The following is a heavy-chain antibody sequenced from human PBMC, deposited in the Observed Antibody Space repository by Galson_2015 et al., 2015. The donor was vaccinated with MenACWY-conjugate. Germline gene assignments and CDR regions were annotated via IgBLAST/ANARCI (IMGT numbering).Heavy chain of an antibody. Sequence: SLRLSCAASGFTFSSYTINWVRQPSGKGLEWVGRIRSKSNDYATAYSASVKGRFTISRDDSENTAYLQMDSLKTEDTAVYYCLCFGEFWDDWGQGTLVTVSS. D-gene: IGHD3-10*01. J-gene: IGHJ4*02. CDR2: IRSKSNDYAT. CDR1: GFTFSSYT. V-gene: IGHV3-73*01. CDR3: LCFGEFWDD.